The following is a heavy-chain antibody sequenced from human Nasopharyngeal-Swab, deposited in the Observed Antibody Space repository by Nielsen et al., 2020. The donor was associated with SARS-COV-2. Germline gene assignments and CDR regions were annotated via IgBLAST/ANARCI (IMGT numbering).Heavy chain of an antibody. J-gene: IGHJ6*02. Sequence: GGSLRLSRAASGFTFSSYEMNWVRQAPGKGLEWVSYISSSGSTIYYADSVKGRFTISRDNAKNSLYLQMNSLRAEDTAVYYCARDRDYYDSSGYYYYYGMDVWGQGTTVTVSS. CDR1: GFTFSSYE. D-gene: IGHD3-22*01. V-gene: IGHV3-48*03. CDR3: ARDRDYYDSSGYYYYYGMDV. CDR2: ISSSGSTI.